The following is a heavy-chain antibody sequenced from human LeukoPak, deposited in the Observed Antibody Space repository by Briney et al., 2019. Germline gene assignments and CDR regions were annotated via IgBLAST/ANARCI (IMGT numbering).Heavy chain of an antibody. V-gene: IGHV4-4*07. J-gene: IGHJ4*02. CDR1: GGSVNSYY. CDR3: ADDFGD. CDR2: IYPSGTT. D-gene: IGHD4-17*01. Sequence: SETLSLTFSVSGGSVNSYYWSWIRPPAGKGLEWIGRIYPSGTTHYNPSLESRVTMSIDTSKNQFSLKLTSVTAADTAVYYCADDFGDWGQGTLVTVSS.